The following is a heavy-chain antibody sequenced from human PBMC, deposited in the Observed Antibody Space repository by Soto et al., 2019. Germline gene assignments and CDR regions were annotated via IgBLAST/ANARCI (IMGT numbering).Heavy chain of an antibody. J-gene: IGHJ4*02. CDR2: IYSGGYT. CDR3: GTPPGGGGY. Sequence: EVQLVESGGGLIQPGGSLRLSCAVSGFTVSNNYMSWVRQAPGKGLEGVSVIYSGGYTAYGDSVKGRFTISRDNSKNPLIPQKKTLSAAAPAVFYWGTPPGGGGYWGQGTLVTVSS. D-gene: IGHD3-10*01. CDR1: GFTVSNNY. V-gene: IGHV3-53*01.